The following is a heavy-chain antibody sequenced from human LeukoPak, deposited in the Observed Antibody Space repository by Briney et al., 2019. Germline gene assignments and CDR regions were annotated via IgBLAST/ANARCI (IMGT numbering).Heavy chain of an antibody. V-gene: IGHV3-30-3*01. J-gene: IGHJ4*02. Sequence: GGSLRLSCAASGFTFSSYAMHWVRQAPVKGLEWVAVISYDGSNKYYADSVKGRFTISRDNSKNTLYLQMNSLRAEDTAVYYCARDHLVSSGATSGLYWGQGTLVTVSS. CDR1: GFTFSSYA. CDR3: ARDHLVSSGATSGLY. CDR2: ISYDGSNK. D-gene: IGHD1-26*01.